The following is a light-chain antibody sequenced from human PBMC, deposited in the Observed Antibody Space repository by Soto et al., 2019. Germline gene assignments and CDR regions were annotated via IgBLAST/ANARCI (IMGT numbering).Light chain of an antibody. CDR2: GAS. Sequence: IVLTQSPGILYLSPGERATLSCRASQSVSSSYLAWYQQKPGQAPRLLIYGASSRATGIPDRFSGSGSGKDFTITISRLEPEDVAVYYCHQYDSSPLTFGGGTKVEIK. V-gene: IGKV3-20*01. CDR1: QSVSSSY. CDR3: HQYDSSPLT. J-gene: IGKJ4*01.